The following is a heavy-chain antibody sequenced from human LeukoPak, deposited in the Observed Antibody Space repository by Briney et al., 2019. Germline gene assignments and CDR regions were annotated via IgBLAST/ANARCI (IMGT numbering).Heavy chain of an antibody. CDR3: AREGRGVPGAIAAVKGFDY. Sequence: SVKVSCKASGYTFTTYAMNWVRQAPGQGLEWMGGIIPIFGTASYAQKFQGRVTMTRDMSTSTVYMELSSLRAEDRAIYYCAREGRGVPGAIAAVKGFDYWGQGTLVTVSS. V-gene: IGHV1-69*05. J-gene: IGHJ4*02. D-gene: IGHD6-13*01. CDR2: IIPIFGTA. CDR1: GYTFTTYA.